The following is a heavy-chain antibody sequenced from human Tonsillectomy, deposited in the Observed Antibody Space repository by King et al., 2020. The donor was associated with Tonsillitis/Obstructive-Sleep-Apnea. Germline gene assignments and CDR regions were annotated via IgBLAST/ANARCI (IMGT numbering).Heavy chain of an antibody. CDR1: GFTFDDYA. Sequence: VQLVESGGGLVQPGRSLRLSCVASGFTFDDYAMHWVRQAPGKGLEWVSGISWNSDTIGYADSVKGRFTISRDNAKNSLYLQMNSLRTEDTAFYYCAKYNARFLEWWGXHSVDYWGQGTLVTVSS. D-gene: IGHD3-3*01. J-gene: IGHJ4*02. CDR2: ISWNSDTI. CDR3: AKYNARFLEWWGXHSVDY. V-gene: IGHV3-9*01.